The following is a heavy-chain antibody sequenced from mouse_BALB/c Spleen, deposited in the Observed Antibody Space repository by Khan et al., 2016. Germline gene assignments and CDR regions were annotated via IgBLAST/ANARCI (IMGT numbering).Heavy chain of an antibody. CDR2: IDPANGNT. V-gene: IGHV14-3*02. CDR3: ARGTTVVAPYAMDY. Sequence: VQLQQPGAELVKPGASVKLSCTASGFNIKDTYMHWVKQRPEQGLEWIGRIDPANGNTKYDPKFQGKATITADTSSNTAYLQLSSLTSEDTAVYDCARGTTVVAPYAMDYWGQGTAVTVSS. J-gene: IGHJ4*01. CDR1: GFNIKDTY. D-gene: IGHD1-1*01.